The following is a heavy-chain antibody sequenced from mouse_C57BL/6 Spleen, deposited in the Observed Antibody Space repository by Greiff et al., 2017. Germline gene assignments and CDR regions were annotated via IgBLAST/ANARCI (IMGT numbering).Heavy chain of an antibody. CDR3: ASWYYAMYY. CDR1: GYTFTSYW. J-gene: IGHJ4*01. Sequence: QVQLQQPGAELVMPGASVKLSCKASGYTFTSYWMHWVKQRPGQGLEWIGEIDPSDSYTNYNQKFKGKSTVTVDKSSSTAYMQLSSLTSEDSAVCDCASWYYAMYYWGQGTSVTVAS. CDR2: IDPSDSYT. V-gene: IGHV1-69*01.